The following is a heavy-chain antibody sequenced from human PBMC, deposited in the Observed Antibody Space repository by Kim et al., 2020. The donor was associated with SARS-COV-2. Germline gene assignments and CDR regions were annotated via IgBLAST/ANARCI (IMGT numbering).Heavy chain of an antibody. CDR3: ARLWIRQGLGYCSGGSCYYYYGMDV. D-gene: IGHD2-15*01. J-gene: IGHJ6*02. V-gene: IGHV4-39*01. Sequence: SETLSLTCTVSGGSISSSGYSWGWIRQPPGKGLEWIGTIYYSGSTYYNPSLKSRVTIFVDTSKNQFSLKLSSVTAADTAVYYCARLWIRQGLGYCSGGSCYYYYGMDVWGQGTTVTVSS. CDR2: IYYSGST. CDR1: GGSISSSGYS.